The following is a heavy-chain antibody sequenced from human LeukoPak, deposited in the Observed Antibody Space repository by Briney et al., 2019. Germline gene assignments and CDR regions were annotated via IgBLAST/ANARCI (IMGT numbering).Heavy chain of an antibody. V-gene: IGHV4-39*01. Sequence: PSETLSLTCTVSGGSISSSSYYWGWIRQPPGKGLEWIGSIYYSGSTYCNPSLKSRVTISVDTSKNQFSLKLSSVTAADTAVYYCARHYGGGGWRWGQGTLVTVSS. CDR3: ARHYGGGGWR. CDR1: GGSISSSSYY. D-gene: IGHD2-15*01. J-gene: IGHJ4*02. CDR2: IYYSGST.